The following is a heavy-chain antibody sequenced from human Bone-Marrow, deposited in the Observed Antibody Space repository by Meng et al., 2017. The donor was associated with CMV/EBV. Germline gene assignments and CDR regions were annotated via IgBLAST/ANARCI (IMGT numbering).Heavy chain of an antibody. CDR2: INPNSGGT. CDR1: GYTFTGYY. Sequence: ASVKVSCKASGYTFTGYYMHWVRQAPGQGLEWMGWINPNSGGTNYAQKFQGRVTMTRDTSISTAYMELSRLRSEDTAVYYCARDSNARYFDWFGYFDYWGQGTLVTVSS. J-gene: IGHJ4*02. V-gene: IGHV1-2*02. CDR3: ARDSNARYFDWFGYFDY. D-gene: IGHD3-9*01.